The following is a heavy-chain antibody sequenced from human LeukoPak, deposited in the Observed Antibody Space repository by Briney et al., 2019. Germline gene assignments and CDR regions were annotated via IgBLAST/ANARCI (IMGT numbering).Heavy chain of an antibody. Sequence: GESLKISCKGSGYSFTSYWIGWVRQMPGKGLEWMGIIYPGDSDTRYSPSFQGQVTISADKSISTAYLQWSSLKASDTAMYYCARQSYYYDSRGAFDIWGQGTMVTVSS. CDR2: IYPGDSDT. V-gene: IGHV5-51*01. J-gene: IGHJ3*02. CDR1: GYSFTSYW. D-gene: IGHD3-22*01. CDR3: ARQSYYYDSRGAFDI.